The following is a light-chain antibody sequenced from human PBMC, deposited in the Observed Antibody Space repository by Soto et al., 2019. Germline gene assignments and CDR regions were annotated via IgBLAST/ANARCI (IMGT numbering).Light chain of an antibody. V-gene: IGKV1-5*01. CDR1: QSISSY. CDR3: QQYKSYWT. Sequence: DIQMTQSPSSLTASVGDRVTITCRASQSISSYLNWYQQKPGKAPKVLIYDVSSLKSGVPSRFSGSASGTEFTLTISSLQPDDFATYYCQQYKSYWTFGQGTKVDI. J-gene: IGKJ1*01. CDR2: DVS.